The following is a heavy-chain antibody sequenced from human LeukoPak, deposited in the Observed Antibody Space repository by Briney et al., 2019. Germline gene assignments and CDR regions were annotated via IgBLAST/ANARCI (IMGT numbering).Heavy chain of an antibody. J-gene: IGHJ3*02. CDR3: ARNGGDFWSGYYTGPDAFDI. V-gene: IGHV1-46*01. CDR2: INPSGGST. Sequence: GASVKVSCKASGYTFTSYYMHWVRQAPGQGLEWMGIINPSGGSTSYAQKFQGRVTMTRDTSTSTVYTELSSLRSEDTAVYYCARNGGDFWSGYYTGPDAFDIWGQGTMVTVSS. CDR1: GYTFTSYY. D-gene: IGHD3-3*01.